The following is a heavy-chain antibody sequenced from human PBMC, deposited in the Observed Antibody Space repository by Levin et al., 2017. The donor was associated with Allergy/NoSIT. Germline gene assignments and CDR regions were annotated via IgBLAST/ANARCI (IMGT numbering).Heavy chain of an antibody. CDR2: IYHSGNT. Sequence: GSLRLSCAVSGGSITTTDWWSWVRQPPGKGLEYIGEIYHSGNTNYNPSLKSRVTISVDKSKNEFSLKLRSVTAADTAVYYCARNRFYHYDSSGSIFDPWGQGILVTVSS. CDR3: ARNRFYHYDSSGSIFDP. D-gene: IGHD3-22*01. CDR1: GGSITTTDW. V-gene: IGHV4-4*02. J-gene: IGHJ5*02.